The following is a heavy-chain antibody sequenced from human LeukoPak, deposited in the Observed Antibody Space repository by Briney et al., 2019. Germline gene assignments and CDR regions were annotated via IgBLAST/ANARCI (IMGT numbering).Heavy chain of an antibody. J-gene: IGHJ6*03. CDR3: ARGGRGGGYYMDV. CDR1: GFTSSSYW. D-gene: IGHD3-10*01. Sequence: GGSLRLSCAASGFTSSSYWMSWVRQAPGKGLEWVANIKQDGSEKYYVDSVKGRFTISRDNAKNSLYLQMNGLRAEDTAVYYCARGGRGGGYYMDVWGKGTTVTISS. CDR2: IKQDGSEK. V-gene: IGHV3-7*01.